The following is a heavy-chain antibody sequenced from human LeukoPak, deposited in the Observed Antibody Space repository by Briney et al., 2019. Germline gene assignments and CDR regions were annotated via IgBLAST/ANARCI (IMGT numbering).Heavy chain of an antibody. J-gene: IGHJ4*02. CDR1: GGSISSSSYY. CDR2: IYYSGSA. V-gene: IGHV4-39*01. CDR3: ARRPGSSGSGSYYIHFDY. D-gene: IGHD3-10*01. Sequence: TSETLSLTCTVSGGSISSSSYYWGWIRQPPGKGLEWIGSIYYSGSAYYNPSLKSRVTISVDTSKNQFSLKLSSVTAADTAVYYCARRPGSSGSGSYYIHFDYWGQGTLVTVSS.